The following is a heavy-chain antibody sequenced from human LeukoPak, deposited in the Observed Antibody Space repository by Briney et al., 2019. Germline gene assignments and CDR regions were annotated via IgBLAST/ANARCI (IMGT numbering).Heavy chain of an antibody. Sequence: SETLSLTCAVYGGSFSGYYWSWIRQPPGKGLEWIGEINHSGSTNYNPSLKSRVTISVDTSKNQFSLELSSVTAADTAVYYCARGRYSSGWYADYFDYWGQGTLVTVSS. D-gene: IGHD6-19*01. J-gene: IGHJ4*02. CDR1: GGSFSGYY. CDR3: ARGRYSSGWYADYFDY. CDR2: INHSGST. V-gene: IGHV4-34*01.